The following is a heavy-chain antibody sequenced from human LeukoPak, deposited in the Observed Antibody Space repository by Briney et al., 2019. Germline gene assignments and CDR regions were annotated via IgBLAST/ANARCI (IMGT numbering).Heavy chain of an antibody. V-gene: IGHV3-30*03. D-gene: IGHD3-22*01. CDR1: GFSFSTYG. CDR2: ISNDGIKK. CDR3: ARDLEDSSPFGAFDM. J-gene: IGHJ3*02. Sequence: GGSLRLSCVGSGFSFSTYGMHWVRRAPGKGLEWVAVISNDGIKKYYVDSVKGRFTISRDNSKNTLYLQMNSLRAEDTAVYYCARDLEDSSPFGAFDMWGQGTMVTVSS.